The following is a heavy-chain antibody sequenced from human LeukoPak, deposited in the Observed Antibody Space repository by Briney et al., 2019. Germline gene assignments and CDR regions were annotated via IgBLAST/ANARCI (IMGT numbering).Heavy chain of an antibody. Sequence: PSETLSLTCSVSGGSISSSTSYWGWIRQPPGKGLEWIGTMYYSGSTYYNPSLKSRVTISVDTSKNQFSLKLGSVTAADTAVYYCARQTYGSGSYYNLDCWGQGTLVTVSS. CDR2: MYYSGST. J-gene: IGHJ4*02. D-gene: IGHD3-10*01. CDR3: ARQTYGSGSYYNLDC. CDR1: GGSISSSTSY. V-gene: IGHV4-39*01.